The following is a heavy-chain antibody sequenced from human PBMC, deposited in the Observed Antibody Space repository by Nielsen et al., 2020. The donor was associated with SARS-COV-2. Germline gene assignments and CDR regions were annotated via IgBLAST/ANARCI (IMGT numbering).Heavy chain of an antibody. CDR2: ISGSGGST. D-gene: IGHD3-22*01. J-gene: IGHJ4*02. Sequence: GESLKISCAASGFTFSSYAMSWVRQAPGEGLEWVSAISGSGGSTYYADSVKGRFTISRDNSKNTLYLQMNSLRAEDTAEYYCARDPQFHYYDSSGQFDYWGQGTLVTVYS. CDR3: ARDPQFHYYDSSGQFDY. CDR1: GFTFSSYA. V-gene: IGHV3-23*01.